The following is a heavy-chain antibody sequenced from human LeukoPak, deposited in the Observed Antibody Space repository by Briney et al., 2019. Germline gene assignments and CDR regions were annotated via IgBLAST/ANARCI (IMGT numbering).Heavy chain of an antibody. V-gene: IGHV3-7*01. Sequence: GGSLRLSCAASGFTFSNYWMSWVRQAPGKGLEWVANIKQDGSEKYYVDSVKGRFTISRDNAKNSLYLQMNSLRAEDTAVYYCARDEERTGTLVFTWGQGTLVTVSS. J-gene: IGHJ5*02. CDR1: GFTFSNYW. CDR3: ARDEERTGTLVFT. D-gene: IGHD1-1*01. CDR2: IKQDGSEK.